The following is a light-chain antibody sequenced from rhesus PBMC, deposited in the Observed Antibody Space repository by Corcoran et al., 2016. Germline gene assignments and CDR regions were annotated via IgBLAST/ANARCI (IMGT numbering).Light chain of an antibody. CDR3: QQYSSRPLT. V-gene: IGKV1-22*01. CDR1: QGISSW. CDR2: TAS. J-gene: IGKJ4*01. Sequence: DIQMTQSPSSLSASVGDTVTITCRASQGISSWLAWYQQQPGKAPKLLIYTASSLQSGVQSRFSGSGAGTDFTLTISSLQSEDFATYYCQQYSSRPLTFGEGTKVELK.